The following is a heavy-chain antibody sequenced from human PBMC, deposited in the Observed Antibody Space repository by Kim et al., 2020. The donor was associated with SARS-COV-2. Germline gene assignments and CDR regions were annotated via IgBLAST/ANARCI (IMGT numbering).Heavy chain of an antibody. J-gene: IGHJ4*02. CDR1: GYTFTRYW. Sequence: GESLKISCKGSGYTFTRYWINWVRHMPGKGLEWMGRIDPSDSDTAYSPSFQGHISISVDSSINTAYLQWSSLKASDTAKYFCAALGAYGDGYGGQGTLVTVSS. D-gene: IGHD2-21*02. CDR2: IDPSDSDT. V-gene: IGHV5-10-1*01. CDR3: AALGAYGDGY.